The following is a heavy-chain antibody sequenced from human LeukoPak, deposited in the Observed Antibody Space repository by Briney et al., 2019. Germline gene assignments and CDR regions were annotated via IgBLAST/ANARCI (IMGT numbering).Heavy chain of an antibody. V-gene: IGHV4-59*01. J-gene: IGHJ4*02. CDR3: ASGVWDFWSGIPPTY. CDR1: GGSISSYY. CDR2: IYYSGST. D-gene: IGHD3-3*01. Sequence: PSETLSLTCTVSGGSISSYYWSWIRQPPGKGLEWIGYIYYSGSTNYSPSLKSRVTISVDTSKNQFSLKLSSVTAADTAVYYCASGVWDFWSGIPPTYWGQGTLVTVSS.